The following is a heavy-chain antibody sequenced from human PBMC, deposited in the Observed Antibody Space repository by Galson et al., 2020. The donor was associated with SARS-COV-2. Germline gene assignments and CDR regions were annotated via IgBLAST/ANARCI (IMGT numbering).Heavy chain of an antibody. CDR1: GGSITSPDYY. CDR2: IYYSGNT. J-gene: IGHJ5*02. D-gene: IGHD3-3*01. CDR3: VRARRTFRYSDFFFWAPIWFAP. V-gene: IGHV4-30-4*01. Sequence: SETLSLTCSVSGGSITSPDYYYSWIRQSPGKGLEWIGYIYYSGNTNYNPSLKSRLAISLHTSKNQVSLKLSFVTAADTAVYYCVRARRTFRYSDFFFWAPIWFAPWGQGTLVPVSS.